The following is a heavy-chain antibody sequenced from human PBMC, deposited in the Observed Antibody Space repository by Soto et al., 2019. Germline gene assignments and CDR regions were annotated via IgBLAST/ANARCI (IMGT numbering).Heavy chain of an antibody. V-gene: IGHV1-18*01. J-gene: IGHJ6*02. D-gene: IGHD2-8*02. CDR1: GYTFTSDG. CDR3: AGRTTLADVLMGGVV. CDR2: INTSNGKT. Sequence: QVQLVQSGAEVKKPGASVKVSCTASGYTFTSDGITWVRQAPGQGLEWMGWINTSNGKTYYAQKLQGIVTKTTDTQTSSGYMKLGILGSYGTEVYYCAGRTTLADVLMGGVVWGQGPTVTVSS.